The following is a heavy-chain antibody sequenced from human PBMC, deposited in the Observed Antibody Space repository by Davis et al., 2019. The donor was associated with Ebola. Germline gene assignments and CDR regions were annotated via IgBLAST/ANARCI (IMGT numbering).Heavy chain of an antibody. CDR2: IYSGGST. CDR3: AGKEPTIFGWVMHY. V-gene: IGHV3-66*01. CDR1: GFTVSSNY. D-gene: IGHD3-3*01. J-gene: IGHJ4*02. Sequence: PGGSLRLSCAASGFTVSSNYMSWVRQAPGKGLEWVSVIYSGGSTYYADSVKGRFTISRDNSKNTLYLQMNSLRAEDTAVYYCAGKEPTIFGWVMHYWGQGTLVTVSS.